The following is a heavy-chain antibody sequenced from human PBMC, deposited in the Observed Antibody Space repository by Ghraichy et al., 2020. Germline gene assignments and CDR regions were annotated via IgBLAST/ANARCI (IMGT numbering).Heavy chain of an antibody. V-gene: IGHV4-59*01. D-gene: IGHD4-17*01. CDR1: GGSISNFY. CDR2: IYYSGRT. Sequence: ESLNISCTVSGGSISNFYWSWIRQPPGKGLEWIGNIYYSGRTNYNPSLKSRVTISVDTSKNQFSLKVSSVTAADTAVYFCARMTTVTATGFPPAFDVWGQGTMVTVSS. J-gene: IGHJ3*01. CDR3: ARMTTVTATGFPPAFDV.